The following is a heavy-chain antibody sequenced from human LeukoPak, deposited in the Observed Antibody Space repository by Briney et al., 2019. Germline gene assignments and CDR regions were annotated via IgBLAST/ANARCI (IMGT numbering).Heavy chain of an antibody. CDR2: IYYSGST. D-gene: IGHD5-18*01. V-gene: IGHV4-59*08. CDR1: GGSISSYY. J-gene: IGHJ4*02. CDR3: ARHKGTANTYGFFDY. Sequence: SETLSLTCTVSGGSISSYYWSWIRQSPGKGLEWIAYIYYSGSTNYNPSLKSRVTMSVDTSKNQFSLKLRSVTAADTAVYYCARHKGTANTYGFFDYWGQGALVTVSS.